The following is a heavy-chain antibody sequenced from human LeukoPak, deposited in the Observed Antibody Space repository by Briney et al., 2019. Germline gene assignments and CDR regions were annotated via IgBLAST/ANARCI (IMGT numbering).Heavy chain of an antibody. D-gene: IGHD1-26*01. CDR3: AKDRRWDVGRHFDY. J-gene: IGHJ4*02. V-gene: IGHV1-46*01. CDR1: GYTFTNYY. Sequence: ASVKVSCKTSGYTFTNYYVHWVRQAPGQGLEWMGIFNPSGGYTSYAQKFQGRVTMTRDTSTSTVYMELSSLRAEDTAVYYCAKDRRWDVGRHFDYWGQGTLVTVSS. CDR2: FNPSGGYT.